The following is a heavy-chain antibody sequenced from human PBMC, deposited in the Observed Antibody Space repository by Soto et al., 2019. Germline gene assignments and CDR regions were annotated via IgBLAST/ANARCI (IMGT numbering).Heavy chain of an antibody. CDR1: GDSISSSKW. Sequence: SETLSLTYAVSGDSISSSKWWNWVRQPPGKGLEWIGEIYHTGPTNYNPSVKSRATISVDKSKNHFSLSLTSVTAADTAVYYCVRDGRGVQWEPSDWGQGSLVTFSS. V-gene: IGHV4-4*02. J-gene: IGHJ4*02. CDR3: VRDGRGVQWEPSD. CDR2: IYHTGPT. D-gene: IGHD1-26*01.